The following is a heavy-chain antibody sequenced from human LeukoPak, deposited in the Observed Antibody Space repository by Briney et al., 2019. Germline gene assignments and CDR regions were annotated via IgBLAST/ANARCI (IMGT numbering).Heavy chain of an antibody. CDR2: IIPILGIA. D-gene: IGHD2-2*01. J-gene: IGHJ5*02. V-gene: IGHV1-69*04. CDR1: GGTFSSYA. CDR3: ARPLGYCSSTSCHNWFDP. Sequence: GASVKVSCKASGGTFSSYAISWVRQAPGQGLEWMGRIIPILGIANYAQKFQGRVTITADKSTSTAYMELSSLRSEDTAVYYCARPLGYCSSTSCHNWFDPWGQGTLVTVSS.